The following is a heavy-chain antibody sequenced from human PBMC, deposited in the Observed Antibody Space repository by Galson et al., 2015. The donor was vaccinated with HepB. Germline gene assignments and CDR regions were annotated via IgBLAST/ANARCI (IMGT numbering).Heavy chain of an antibody. V-gene: IGHV3-23*01. CDR3: AKDLGPGWFGPPAFDS. CDR2: INSRGDTP. CDR1: GFTFSTDA. D-gene: IGHD3-10*01. Sequence: SLRLSCAASGFTFSTDAMSWVRQAPGKGLEWVSTINSRGDTPYYADSVKGRFTISRDNSNNRLFLHMNTLRAEDTAVYYCAKDLGPGWFGPPAFDSWGQGTLVTVSS. J-gene: IGHJ4*02.